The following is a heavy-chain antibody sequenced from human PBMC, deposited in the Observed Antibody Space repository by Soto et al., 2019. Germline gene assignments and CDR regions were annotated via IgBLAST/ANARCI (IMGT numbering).Heavy chain of an antibody. CDR2: IIPIRGIA. CDR3: ARDTPPYLAARLDY. CDR1: GGALRSYA. Sequence: GASVKVSCKASGGALRSYAISWVRQAPGQGLEWMGRIIPIRGIANYPQKFQGRVTITADKSTSTAYMELSSLRSEDTAVYYCARDTPPYLAARLDYWGQGTLVTVSS. V-gene: IGHV1-69*04. D-gene: IGHD6-6*01. J-gene: IGHJ4*02.